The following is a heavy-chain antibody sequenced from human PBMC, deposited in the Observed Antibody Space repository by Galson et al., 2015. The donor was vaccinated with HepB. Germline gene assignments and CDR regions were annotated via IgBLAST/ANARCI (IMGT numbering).Heavy chain of an antibody. Sequence: SLRLSCAASGFTFSSYAMSWVRQAPGKGLEWVSAISGSGGSTYYADSVKGRFTISRDNSKNTLYLQMNSLRAEDTAVYYCAKDLSMGFGELYFNYYYGMDVWGQGTTVTVSS. CDR2: ISGSGGST. D-gene: IGHD3-10*01. J-gene: IGHJ6*02. V-gene: IGHV3-23*01. CDR3: AKDLSMGFGELYFNYYYGMDV. CDR1: GFTFSSYA.